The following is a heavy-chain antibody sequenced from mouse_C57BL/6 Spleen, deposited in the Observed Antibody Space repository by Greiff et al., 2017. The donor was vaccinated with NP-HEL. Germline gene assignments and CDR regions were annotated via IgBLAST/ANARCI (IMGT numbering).Heavy chain of an antibody. J-gene: IGHJ2*01. D-gene: IGHD2-5*01. Sequence: VQLQQPGAELVRPGSSVKLSCKASGYTFTSYWMHWVKQRPIQGLEWIGNIDPSDSETHYNQKFKDKATLTVDKSSSTAYMQLSSLTSEDSAVYYCARPSYYSNYECDYWGQGTTLTVSS. CDR3: ARPSYYSNYECDY. CDR1: GYTFTSYW. V-gene: IGHV1-52*01. CDR2: IDPSDSET.